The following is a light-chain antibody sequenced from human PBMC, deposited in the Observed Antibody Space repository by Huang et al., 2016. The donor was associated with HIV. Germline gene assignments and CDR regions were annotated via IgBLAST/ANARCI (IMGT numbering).Light chain of an antibody. CDR3: HQYNNWLLS. Sequence: EIVMTQSPATLSVSPGQRVTLSCRANRSVSTNLAWYQQRHGQAPRLLIYGSSTRAPGIPARVSGSGSGTDFSLTISSLQSEDFALYYCHQYNNWLLSFGRGTRV. J-gene: IGKJ4*01. CDR1: RSVSTN. V-gene: IGKV3-15*01. CDR2: GSS.